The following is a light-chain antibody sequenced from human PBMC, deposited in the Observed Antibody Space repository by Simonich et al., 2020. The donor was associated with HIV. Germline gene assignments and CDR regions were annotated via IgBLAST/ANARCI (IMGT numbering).Light chain of an antibody. J-gene: IGLJ3*02. CDR3: ATWDYSLSGVV. CDR2: RNN. Sequence: QSVLTQPPSASGTPGQRVTISCSGSSSNIGSNYVYWYQQLPGTAPKLLIYRNNQRPSGFPDRFSGAKSGNSASLAISGLRSEDEADYYCATWDYSLSGVVFGGGTKLTVL. V-gene: IGLV1-47*01. CDR1: SSNIGSNY.